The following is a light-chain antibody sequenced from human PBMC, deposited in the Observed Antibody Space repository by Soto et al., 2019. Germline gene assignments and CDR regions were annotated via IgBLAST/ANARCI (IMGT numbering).Light chain of an antibody. CDR3: QQYNSWSRT. J-gene: IGKJ1*01. CDR1: QSISSW. V-gene: IGKV1-5*01. CDR2: DAS. Sequence: DIQMTQSPSTLSASVGDRVTITCRASQSISSWLAWYQQKPGKAPKLLIYDASSLESGVPSRFSGSGSGTEFTLTISSLQPDDFATYYCQQYNSWSRTFGQATTVEIK.